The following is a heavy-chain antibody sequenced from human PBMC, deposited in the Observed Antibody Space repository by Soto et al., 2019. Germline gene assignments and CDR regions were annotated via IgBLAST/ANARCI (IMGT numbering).Heavy chain of an antibody. Sequence: SETLSLTCTVSGGSISSYYWSWIRQPPGKGLEWIGYIYYSGSTNYNPSLKSRATISVDTSKNQFSLKLSSVTAADTAVYYCARELYCSSTICPLDYWGQGTLVTVYS. D-gene: IGHD2-2*01. CDR1: GGSISSYY. J-gene: IGHJ4*02. CDR2: IYYSGST. CDR3: ARELYCSSTICPLDY. V-gene: IGHV4-59*01.